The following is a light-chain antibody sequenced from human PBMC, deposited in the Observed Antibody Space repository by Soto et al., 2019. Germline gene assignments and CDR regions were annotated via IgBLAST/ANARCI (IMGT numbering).Light chain of an antibody. J-gene: IGKJ1*01. CDR1: QSISNW. V-gene: IGKV1-5*01. Sequence: DIQITQSPSTLSASVGDRVTITCRASQSISNWLAWYQQKPGKAPKLLIYDASCLESGVPSRFSGSGSGADFTLTISSLQPDDVATYYCQQYTSNSWTFGQGTKVEIK. CDR3: QQYTSNSWT. CDR2: DAS.